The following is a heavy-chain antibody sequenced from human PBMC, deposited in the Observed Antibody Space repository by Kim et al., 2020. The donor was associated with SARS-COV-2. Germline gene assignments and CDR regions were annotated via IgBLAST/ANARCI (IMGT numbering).Heavy chain of an antibody. D-gene: IGHD4-17*01. V-gene: IGHV4-39*01. CDR3: ARSSTTVTSRFDF. CDR2: IYYRGST. CDR1: GGSISTSNYY. J-gene: IGHJ4*02. Sequence: SETLSLTCSVSGGSISTSNYYWGWIRQSPGKGLEWLGSIYYRGSTYYNPSLKSRGTISADTSKSQFSLKLTSVTAADTAVYYCARSSTTVTSRFDFWGQGILVTVSS.